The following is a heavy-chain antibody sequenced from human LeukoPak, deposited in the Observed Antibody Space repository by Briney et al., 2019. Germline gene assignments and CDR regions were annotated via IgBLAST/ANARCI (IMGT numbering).Heavy chain of an antibody. CDR1: GGSISSYY. CDR3: ARGIGGYWEDY. D-gene: IGHD5-12*01. V-gene: IGHV4-59*08. J-gene: IGHJ4*02. Sequence: PSETLSLTCTVSGGSISSYYWSWIRQPPGKGLEWIGYIYYSGSTNYNPSLKSRVTIAVDTSKNQFSLKLSSVTAADTAVYYCARGIGGYWEDYWGQGTLVTVSS. CDR2: IYYSGST.